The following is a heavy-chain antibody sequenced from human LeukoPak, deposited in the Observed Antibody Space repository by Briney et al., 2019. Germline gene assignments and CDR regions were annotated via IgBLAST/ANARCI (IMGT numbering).Heavy chain of an antibody. J-gene: IGHJ4*02. D-gene: IGHD3-22*01. Sequence: ASVKVSCKASGDTPNNFAFTWVRQAPGQGLEWMGWISAYNGNTNYVQKLQGRVTMTVDTSTSTVYMELRSLRSDDTAVYYCARDGHRRYYYQSSDYRFDYWGQGTLVTVSS. CDR3: ARDGHRRYYYQSSDYRFDY. CDR2: ISAYNGNT. CDR1: GDTPNNFA. V-gene: IGHV1-18*01.